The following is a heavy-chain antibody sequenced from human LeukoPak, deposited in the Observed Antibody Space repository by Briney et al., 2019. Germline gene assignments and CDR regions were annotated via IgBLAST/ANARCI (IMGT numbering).Heavy chain of an antibody. CDR2: ISPRSGTI. CDR1: GFTFSNYC. D-gene: IGHD3-22*01. Sequence: GGSLRLSCAASGFTFSNYCMNWVRQAPGKGLEWLSYISPRSGTIKYADSVKGRFTISRDNVKNSLHLQMNSLRAEDTAKYYCVRGSTGYYYGFEFWGQGTLLTVSS. V-gene: IGHV3-48*01. J-gene: IGHJ4*02. CDR3: VRGSTGYYYGFEF.